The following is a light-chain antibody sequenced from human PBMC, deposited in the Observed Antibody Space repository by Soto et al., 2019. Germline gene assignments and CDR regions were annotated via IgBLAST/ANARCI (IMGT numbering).Light chain of an antibody. CDR2: YDS. Sequence: SYELTQPPLVSVAPGKTARITCGGNNNGSKSVHWYQQKPGQAPVLVIYYDSDRPSGIPERFSGYNSGNTATLTISRVEAGDEADYYCQVWDSSSDRDVVFGGGTKVTVL. CDR1: NNGSKS. V-gene: IGLV3-21*04. CDR3: QVWDSSSDRDVV. J-gene: IGLJ2*01.